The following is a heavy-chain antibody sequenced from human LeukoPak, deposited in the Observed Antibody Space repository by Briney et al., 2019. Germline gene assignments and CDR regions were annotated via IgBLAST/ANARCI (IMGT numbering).Heavy chain of an antibody. CDR3: AREGAIYQYSYGSYYYYGMDV. D-gene: IGHD5-18*01. CDR1: GYTFTSYG. V-gene: IGHV1-18*01. CDR2: ISAYNGNT. Sequence: GASVTVSCKASGYTFTSYGISWVRQAPGQGLEWMGCISAYNGNTNYAQKLQGRVTMTTDTSTSTAYMELRSLRSDDTAVYYCAREGAIYQYSYGSYYYYGMDVWGQGTTVTVSS. J-gene: IGHJ6*02.